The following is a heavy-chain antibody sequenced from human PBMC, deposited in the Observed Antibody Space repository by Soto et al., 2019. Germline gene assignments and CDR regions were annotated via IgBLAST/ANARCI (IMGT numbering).Heavy chain of an antibody. CDR3: AREPHVLRFSVSYYYGMDV. Sequence: GGSLRLSCAASGFTFSSYAMHWVRQAPGKGLEWVAVISYDGSNKYYADSVKGRFTISRDNSKNTLYLQMNSLRAEDTAVYYCAREPHVLRFSVSYYYGMDVWGQGTPVTVSS. CDR1: GFTFSSYA. V-gene: IGHV3-30-3*01. J-gene: IGHJ6*02. D-gene: IGHD3-3*01. CDR2: ISYDGSNK.